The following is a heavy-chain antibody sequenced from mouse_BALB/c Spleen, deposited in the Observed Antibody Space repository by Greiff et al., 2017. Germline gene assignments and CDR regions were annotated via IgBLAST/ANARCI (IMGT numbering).Heavy chain of an antibody. V-gene: IGHV2-4-1*01. CDR2: ICSGGST. CDR1: GFSLTSYG. J-gene: IGHJ3*01. CDR3: ARNRESCFAF. Sequence: VKVMESGPGLVQPSQSLSITCTVSGFSLTSYGVHWVRQSPGKGLEWLGVICSGGSTDYNAAFVSRLSISKDNAQSQVFFKMSSLQAVDTAIYCCARNRESCFAFWGPGTLVTVSA.